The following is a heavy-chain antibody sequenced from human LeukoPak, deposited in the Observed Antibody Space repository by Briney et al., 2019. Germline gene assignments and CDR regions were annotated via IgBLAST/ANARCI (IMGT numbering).Heavy chain of an antibody. J-gene: IGHJ4*02. D-gene: IGHD2-15*01. V-gene: IGHV3-23*01. CDR3: ARDRDCSGGSCYGILDY. CDR1: GFTFNNYA. Sequence: GGSLRLSCAASGFTFNNYAMNWVRQVPGKGLEWVSAISGSGGSTYYADSVKGRFTISRDNSKNTLYLQMNSLRAEDTAVYYCARDRDCSGGSCYGILDYWGQGTLVTVSS. CDR2: ISGSGGST.